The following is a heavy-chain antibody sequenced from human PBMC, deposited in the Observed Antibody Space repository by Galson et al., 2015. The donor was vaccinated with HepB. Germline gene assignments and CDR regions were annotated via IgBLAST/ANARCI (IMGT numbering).Heavy chain of an antibody. Sequence: SCKASGFTFSSYAMSWVRQAPGKGLEWVSLISWDGGSTYYADSVKGRFTISRDNSKTSLYLQMNSLRTEDTALYYCAKDNSGWYYFDYWGQGTLVTVSS. D-gene: IGHD6-19*01. CDR2: ISWDGGST. CDR3: AKDNSGWYYFDY. V-gene: IGHV3-43*02. J-gene: IGHJ4*02. CDR1: GFTFSSYA.